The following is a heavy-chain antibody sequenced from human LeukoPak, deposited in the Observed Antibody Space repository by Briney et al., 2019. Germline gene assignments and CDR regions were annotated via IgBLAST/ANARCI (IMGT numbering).Heavy chain of an antibody. CDR3: ARAQGPQYGDLPFFDY. Sequence: GSLRLSCAASGFTFSSYCMSWVRQAPGKGLEWIGEIYHSGSTNYNPSLKSRVTISVDKSKNQFSLKLSSVTAADTAVYYCARAQGPQYGDLPFFDYWGQGTLVTVSS. V-gene: IGHV4-4*02. CDR2: IYHSGST. D-gene: IGHD4-17*01. J-gene: IGHJ4*02. CDR1: GFTFSSYC.